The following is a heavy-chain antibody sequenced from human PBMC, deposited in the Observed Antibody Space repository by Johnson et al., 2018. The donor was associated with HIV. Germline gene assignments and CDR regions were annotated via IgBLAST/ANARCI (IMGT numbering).Heavy chain of an antibody. V-gene: IGHV3-30*02. CDR1: GFNFSKYG. Sequence: QMLLVESGGGVVQPGGSLKLSCAASGFNFSKYGMHWVRQAPGKGLEWVAFIRYDGSKKYYEDSVKGRFTISRDNSKNTLYLQMSSLRPEDTAVYYCAKDAAAAALRAFDNWGQGTMVTVSS. CDR3: AKDAAAAALRAFDN. J-gene: IGHJ3*02. CDR2: IRYDGSKK. D-gene: IGHD6-13*01.